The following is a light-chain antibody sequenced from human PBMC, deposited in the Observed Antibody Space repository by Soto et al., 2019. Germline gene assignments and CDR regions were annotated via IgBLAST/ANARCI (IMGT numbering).Light chain of an antibody. CDR3: SSYTSSSTLFYV. V-gene: IGLV2-14*01. CDR2: EVS. CDR1: SSDIGGYNY. Sequence: QSVLTQPASVSGSPGQSITISCTGTSSDIGGYNYVSWYQHHPGKAPKLIIYEVSNRPSGVSNRFSGSKSGNTASLTISGLQAEDEADYYCSSYTSSSTLFYVFGTGTKVTVL. J-gene: IGLJ1*01.